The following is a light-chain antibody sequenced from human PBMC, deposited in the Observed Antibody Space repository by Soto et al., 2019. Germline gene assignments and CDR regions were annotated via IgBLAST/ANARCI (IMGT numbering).Light chain of an antibody. Sequence: QSALTQPRSVSGSPGQSITISCTGTSSDVGGYNFVSWYQQHPGKAPRLIIYEVSSRPSGVSYRFSGSKSGNTASLTISGLQAEDEADYYCSSYTLRNTLVLFGGGTKVTVL. CDR2: EVS. CDR1: SSDVGGYNF. CDR3: SSYTLRNTLVL. J-gene: IGLJ3*02. V-gene: IGLV2-14*01.